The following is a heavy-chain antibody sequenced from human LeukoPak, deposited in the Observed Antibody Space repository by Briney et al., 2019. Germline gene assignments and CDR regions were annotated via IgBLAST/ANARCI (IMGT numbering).Heavy chain of an antibody. Sequence: SVKVSCKASGGTFSSYAISWVRQAPGQGLEWMGRLIPIFGTAKYAQKFQGRVTITTDESTSTAYMGLSSLRSEDTAVYYCARDAGYNYGLPFDYWGQGTLVTVSS. CDR3: ARDAGYNYGLPFDY. V-gene: IGHV1-69*05. J-gene: IGHJ4*02. CDR2: LIPIFGTA. CDR1: GGTFSSYA. D-gene: IGHD1-20*01.